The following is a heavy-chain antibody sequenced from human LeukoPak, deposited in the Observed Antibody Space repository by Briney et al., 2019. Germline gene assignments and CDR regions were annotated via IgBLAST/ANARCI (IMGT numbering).Heavy chain of an antibody. CDR1: GFTFSSYW. CDR2: IKQDGSEK. D-gene: IGHD6-13*01. V-gene: IGHV3-7*01. J-gene: IGHJ4*02. CDR3: ARFSLDSSWYLGDY. Sequence: PGGSLRLSCAASGFTFSSYWMSWVRQAPGKGLEWVANIKQDGSEKYYLDSVKGRFTISRDNAENSLYLQMNSLRAEDTAVYYCARFSLDSSWYLGDYWGQGTLVTVSS.